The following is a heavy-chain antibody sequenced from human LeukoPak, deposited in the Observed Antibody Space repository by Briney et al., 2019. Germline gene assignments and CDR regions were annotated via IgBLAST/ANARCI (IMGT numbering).Heavy chain of an antibody. CDR1: GFTLSSYS. CDR3: ARGPVDILTGYYNFWFDP. D-gene: IGHD3-9*01. J-gene: IGHJ5*02. Sequence: RSGGSLRLSCAASGFTLSSYSMNWVRQAPGKGLEWVSSISISSSYIYYADSVKGRFTISRDNAKNSLYLQMNSLRAEDTAVYYCARGPVDILTGYYNFWFDPWGQGTLVTVSS. CDR2: ISISSSYI. V-gene: IGHV3-21*04.